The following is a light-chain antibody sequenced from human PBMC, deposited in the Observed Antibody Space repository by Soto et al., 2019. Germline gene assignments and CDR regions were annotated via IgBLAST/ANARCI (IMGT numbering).Light chain of an antibody. CDR2: EVR. J-gene: IGLJ2*01. CDR1: MRDVGAYNL. Sequence: QSALTQPASVSGSPGQSITISCAGTMRDVGAYNLVSWYQQHPGRAPQLIIYEVRNRPSGISLRFSCSKAGNTASLTISGLQAEDEADYYCSSYTSKRSLIFGGGTQLTVL. V-gene: IGLV2-14*01. CDR3: SSYTSKRSLI.